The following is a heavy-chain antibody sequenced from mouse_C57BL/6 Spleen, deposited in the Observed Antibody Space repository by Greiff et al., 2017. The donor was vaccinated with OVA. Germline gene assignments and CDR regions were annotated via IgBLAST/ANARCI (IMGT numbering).Heavy chain of an antibody. CDR2: ISSGSSTI. J-gene: IGHJ3*01. CDR3: ARPGSSYDWFAY. D-gene: IGHD1-1*01. CDR1: GFTFSDYG. V-gene: IGHV5-17*01. Sequence: EVKVVESGGGLVKPGGSLKLSCAASGFTFSDYGMHWVRQAPEKGLEWVAYISSGSSTIYYADTVKGRFTISRDNAKNTLFLQMTSLRSEDTAMYYCARPGSSYDWFAYWGQGTLVTVSA.